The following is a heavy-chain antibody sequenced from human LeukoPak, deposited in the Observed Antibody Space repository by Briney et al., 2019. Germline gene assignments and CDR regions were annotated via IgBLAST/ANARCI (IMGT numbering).Heavy chain of an antibody. Sequence: GASVKVSCEASGGTFSSYAISWVRQAPGQGLEWMGGIIPIFGTANYAQKFQGRVTITADESTSTAYMELSSLRSEDTAVYYCARDIGDIVVVPAAQEDYWGQGTLVTVSS. CDR2: IIPIFGTA. J-gene: IGHJ4*02. D-gene: IGHD2-2*01. CDR1: GGTFSSYA. CDR3: ARDIGDIVVVPAAQEDY. V-gene: IGHV1-69*13.